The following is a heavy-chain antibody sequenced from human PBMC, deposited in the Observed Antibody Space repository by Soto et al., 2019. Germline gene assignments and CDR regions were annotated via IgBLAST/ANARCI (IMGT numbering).Heavy chain of an antibody. Sequence: ASVKVSCKGFGYSFMKYGINWVRQAPGQGLEWVGWISPYSGYTHSAQKFHGRLTLTTDTAASTAYMELRILRSVDTALYYCAREDSVLTPADQPSRFDSWGQGTLVTVSS. CDR1: GYSFMKYG. CDR3: AREDSVLTPADQPSRFDS. J-gene: IGHJ4*02. CDR2: ISPYSGYT. V-gene: IGHV1-18*01. D-gene: IGHD2-2*01.